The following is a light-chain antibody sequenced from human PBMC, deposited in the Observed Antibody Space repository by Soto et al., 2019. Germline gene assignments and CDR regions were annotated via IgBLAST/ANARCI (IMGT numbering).Light chain of an antibody. CDR3: QVWDISADPNYV. CDR2: DDS. Sequence: SYELTQPPSVSVAPGQTARITCGGNNVGGKSVHWYQQRPGQAPVLVVYDDSDRPSGIPERFSGSKSENTATLTISRVEAGDEADYYCQVWDISADPNYVFGPGTKLTVL. CDR1: NVGGKS. J-gene: IGLJ1*01. V-gene: IGLV3-21*02.